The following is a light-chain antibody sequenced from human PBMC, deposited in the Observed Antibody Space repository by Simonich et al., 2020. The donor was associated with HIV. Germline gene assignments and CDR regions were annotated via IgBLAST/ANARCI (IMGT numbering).Light chain of an antibody. Sequence: EIVMTQTPATLSVSPGERATLSFRASQSVRSNLAWYQQKHGQDPSLLIHGASTRATGIPARFSGSGSGTEFTLTISSMQSEDFAVYYCQLRSNCPPTFGQGTKVEIK. V-gene: IGKV3-15*01. CDR1: QSVRSN. CDR3: QLRSNCPPT. J-gene: IGKJ1*01. CDR2: GAS.